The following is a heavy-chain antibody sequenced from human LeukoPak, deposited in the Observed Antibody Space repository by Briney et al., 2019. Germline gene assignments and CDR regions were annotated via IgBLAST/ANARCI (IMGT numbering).Heavy chain of an antibody. CDR2: INHSGST. V-gene: IGHV4-34*01. CDR3: ARLDSYYYGMDV. Sequence: SETLSLTCAVYGGSFSGYYWSWIRQPPGKGLEWIGEINHSGSTNYNPSLKGRVTISVDTSKNQFSLKLSSVTAADTAVYYCARLDSYYYGMDVWGQGTTVTVSS. J-gene: IGHJ6*02. CDR1: GGSFSGYY.